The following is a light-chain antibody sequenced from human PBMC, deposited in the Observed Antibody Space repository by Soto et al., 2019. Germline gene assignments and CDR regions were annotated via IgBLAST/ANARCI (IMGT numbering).Light chain of an antibody. J-gene: IGLJ1*01. V-gene: IGLV1-40*01. Sequence: ALTQPPSVSGAPGQRVTVSCTGSSSNIGAGYDVHWYQQLPGTAPKLLIYGNNNRPSGVPDRFSGSKSGTSASLAITGLQAEDEADYYCQSYDSSLSAPYVFGTGTKVTVL. CDR1: SSNIGAGYD. CDR3: QSYDSSLSAPYV. CDR2: GNN.